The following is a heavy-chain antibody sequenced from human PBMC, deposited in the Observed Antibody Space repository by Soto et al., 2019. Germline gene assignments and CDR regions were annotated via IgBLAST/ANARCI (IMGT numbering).Heavy chain of an antibody. D-gene: IGHD1-26*01. Sequence: PGGSLRLSCAASGFSFSIYSMNWVRQAPGKGLEWVSYIMPGSSHIFYADSVKGRFTISRDNAKNSLYLEMNKLRAEDTALYYCAIGKVGAESVHVFDIWGQRTMVTVSS. J-gene: IGHJ3*02. CDR1: GFSFSIYS. CDR2: IMPGSSHI. V-gene: IGHV3-48*01. CDR3: AIGKVGAESVHVFDI.